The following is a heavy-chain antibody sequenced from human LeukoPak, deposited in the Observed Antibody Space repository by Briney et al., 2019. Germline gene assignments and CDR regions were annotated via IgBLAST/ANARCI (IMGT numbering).Heavy chain of an antibody. J-gene: IGHJ3*02. Sequence: ASVKVSCKASGYTFTNYDINWARQATGQGLEWLGWMNPNSGYTGYAQKFQGRVTMTRNTSINTVYMELSSLRSEDTAVFYCARGGLRWRDAFDIWGQGTMVTVSS. CDR1: GYTFTNYD. CDR3: ARGGLRWRDAFDI. D-gene: IGHD2-15*01. V-gene: IGHV1-8*01. CDR2: MNPNSGYT.